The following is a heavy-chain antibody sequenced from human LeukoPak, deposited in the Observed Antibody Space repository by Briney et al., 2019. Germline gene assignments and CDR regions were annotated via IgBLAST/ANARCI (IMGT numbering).Heavy chain of an antibody. J-gene: IGHJ4*02. CDR1: DGSISSYY. Sequence: SETLSLTCTVSDGSISSYYWGWIRQPPGKGLEWIGYISYSGNTDYNPSLKSRVTISLDTSKNQFSLRLSSVTAADTAVYYCARHPYYYDSSGYYQFDYWGQGTLVTVSS. V-gene: IGHV4-59*08. D-gene: IGHD3-22*01. CDR2: ISYSGNT. CDR3: ARHPYYYDSSGYYQFDY.